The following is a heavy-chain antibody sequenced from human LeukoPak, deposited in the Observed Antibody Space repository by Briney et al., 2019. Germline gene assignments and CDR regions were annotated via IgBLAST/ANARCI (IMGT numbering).Heavy chain of an antibody. D-gene: IGHD3-22*01. J-gene: IGHJ3*02. CDR1: GGTFSSYA. Sequence: GASVKVSCKASGGTFSSYAISWVRQAPGQGLEWMGRIIPILGIANYAQKFQGRVTITADKSTSTAYMELSSLRSEDTAVYYCARTRYYYDSSGYYLHDDFDIWGQGTMVTVSS. CDR3: ARTRYYYDSSGYYLHDDFDI. CDR2: IIPILGIA. V-gene: IGHV1-69*04.